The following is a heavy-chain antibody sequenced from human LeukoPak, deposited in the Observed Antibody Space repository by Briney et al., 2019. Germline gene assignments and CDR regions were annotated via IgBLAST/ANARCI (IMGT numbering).Heavy chain of an antibody. Sequence: ASVKVSCKASGYTFTNYDINWVRQATGQGLEWMGWMKPNSGNTGYAQKFQGRVTMTRNTSISTAYMELSSLRSEDTAVYYCARGGASSSGFDYWGQGTLVTASS. V-gene: IGHV1-8*01. D-gene: IGHD6-6*01. J-gene: IGHJ4*02. CDR1: GYTFTNYD. CDR2: MKPNSGNT. CDR3: ARGGASSSGFDY.